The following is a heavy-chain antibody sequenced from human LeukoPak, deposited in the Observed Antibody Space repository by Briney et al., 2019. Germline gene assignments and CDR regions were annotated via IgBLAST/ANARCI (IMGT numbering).Heavy chain of an antibody. CDR3: VKVRDFWSGYSG. D-gene: IGHD3-3*01. CDR1: GFTFSSYA. CDR2: ISGNGGST. J-gene: IGHJ4*02. Sequence: PGGSLRLSCSASGFTFSSYAMHWVRQAPGKGLEYVSAISGNGGSTYYADSVKGRFTISRDNSKNTLYLQMSSLRAEDTAVYYCVKVRDFWSGYSGWGQGTLVTVSS. V-gene: IGHV3-64D*06.